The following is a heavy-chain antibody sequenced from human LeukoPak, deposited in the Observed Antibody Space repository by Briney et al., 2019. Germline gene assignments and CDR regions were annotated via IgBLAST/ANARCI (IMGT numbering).Heavy chain of an antibody. CDR1: GFTFSSYA. J-gene: IGHJ5*02. CDR3: ARVEESASFDP. CDR2: IKQDGNEK. D-gene: IGHD3-3*01. V-gene: IGHV3-7*01. Sequence: GGSLRLSCAASGFTFSSYAMRWVRQAPGKGLEWVANIKQDGNEKYYVDSVKGRFTISRDNSKNSLDLQMNSLRAEDTAVYYCARVEESASFDPWGQGTLVTVSS.